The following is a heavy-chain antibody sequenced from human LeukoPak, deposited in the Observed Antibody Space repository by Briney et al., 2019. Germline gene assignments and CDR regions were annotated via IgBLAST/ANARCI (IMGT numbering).Heavy chain of an antibody. Sequence: TLSLTCTVSGGSISSGNYYWSWIRQPAGKGLEWIGYIYYSGSTNYNPSLKSRVTISVDRSKNQFSLKLSSVTAADTAVYYCARARSVDPNWFDPWGQGTLVTVSS. J-gene: IGHJ5*02. D-gene: IGHD5/OR15-5a*01. CDR2: IYYSGST. V-gene: IGHV4-61*10. CDR1: GGSISSGNYY. CDR3: ARARSVDPNWFDP.